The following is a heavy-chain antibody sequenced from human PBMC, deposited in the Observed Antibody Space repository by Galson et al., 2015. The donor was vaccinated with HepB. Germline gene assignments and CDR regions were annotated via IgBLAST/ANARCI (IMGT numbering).Heavy chain of an antibody. CDR1: GFTFNNYG. V-gene: IGHV3-30*02. CDR2: IRSDGSDK. Sequence: LRLSCAASGFTFNNYGIHWVRQAPGKGLEWVAFIRSDGSDKYYADSVKGRFTISRDNSKNTLYLQMNSLRPEDTAEYYCARVYYDSSGYCCGYFDYWGQGTQVTVSS. J-gene: IGHJ4*02. CDR3: ARVYYDSSGYCCGYFDY. D-gene: IGHD3-22*01.